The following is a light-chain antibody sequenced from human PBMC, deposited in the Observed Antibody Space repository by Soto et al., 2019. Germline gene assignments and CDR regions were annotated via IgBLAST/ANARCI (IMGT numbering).Light chain of an antibody. CDR3: QQYDSSPWT. CDR2: GAS. V-gene: IGKV3-20*01. J-gene: IGKJ1*01. Sequence: EIVLTQSPGTLSLSPGERGTLSCRASQSISSSYLAWYQQRSGQAPRLLIYGASNRATDIPDRFSGSGSGTDFTLTISRLEPEDFALYFCQQYDSSPWTFGQGTKVEIK. CDR1: QSISSSY.